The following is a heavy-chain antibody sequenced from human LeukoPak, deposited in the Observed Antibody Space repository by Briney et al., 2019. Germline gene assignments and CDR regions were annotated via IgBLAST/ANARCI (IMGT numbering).Heavy chain of an antibody. J-gene: IGHJ4*02. V-gene: IGHV3-53*01. D-gene: IGHD6-19*01. CDR3: AGSGWYDGVDY. CDR1: GFMFNSYW. CDR2: IYSGGST. Sequence: TGGSLRLSCAASGFMFNSYWMMWVRQAPGKGLEWVSVIYSGGSTYYADSVKGRFTISRDNSKNTLYLQMNSLRAEDTAVYYCAGSGWYDGVDYWGQGTLVTVSS.